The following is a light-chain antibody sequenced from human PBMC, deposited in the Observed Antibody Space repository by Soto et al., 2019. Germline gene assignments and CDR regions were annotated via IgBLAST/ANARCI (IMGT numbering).Light chain of an antibody. Sequence: DIQMTQSPFSLSAYVGDRVTITCRASETISTYLNWYQHKSGKAPKLLIYAASSLQSGVPSRFSGSGSGADFTLTISSLQPEDSATYYCQQSYLTPWSFGQGTKVEVK. CDR3: QQSYLTPWS. CDR1: ETISTY. J-gene: IGKJ1*01. V-gene: IGKV1-39*01. CDR2: AAS.